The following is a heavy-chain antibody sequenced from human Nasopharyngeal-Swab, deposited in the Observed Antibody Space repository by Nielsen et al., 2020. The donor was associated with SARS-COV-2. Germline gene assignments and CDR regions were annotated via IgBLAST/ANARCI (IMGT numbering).Heavy chain of an antibody. CDR2: ISGSGDTT. D-gene: IGHD6-19*01. Sequence: GGSLRLSCAASGFAYNNYAMNWVRQAPGKGLEWVSVISGSGDTTYYADSVKGRFTISRDNSKNTLYLQMNSLTAEDTAVYFCAKGRNRILVTGTLFDYWGQGTLGTVSS. CDR3: AKGRNRILVTGTLFDY. J-gene: IGHJ4*02. CDR1: GFAYNNYA. V-gene: IGHV3-23*01.